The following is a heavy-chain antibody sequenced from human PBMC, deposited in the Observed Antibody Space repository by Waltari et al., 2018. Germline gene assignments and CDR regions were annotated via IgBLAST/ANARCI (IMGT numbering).Heavy chain of an antibody. CDR1: GVSITRNRHY. Sequence: QLQLQESGPRLVRPSETLSLICRVSGVSITRNRHYWAGIRQSPGQGLEWIGTVSYRGTTYISPSLKGRVSVSRDTSKNQVSLILGSVTAADMAVYYCATYIGASVGTAAFDVWGQGTMVTVSS. CDR3: ATYIGASVGTAAFDV. CDR2: VSYRGTT. J-gene: IGHJ3*01. D-gene: IGHD5-12*01. V-gene: IGHV4-39*01.